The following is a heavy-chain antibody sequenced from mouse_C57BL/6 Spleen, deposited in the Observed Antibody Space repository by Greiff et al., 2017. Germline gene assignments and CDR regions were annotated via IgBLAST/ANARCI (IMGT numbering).Heavy chain of an antibody. CDR3: ASDSSGYVGY. CDR1: GYAFSSSW. J-gene: IGHJ2*01. V-gene: IGHV1-82*01. D-gene: IGHD3-2*02. Sequence: VQLMESGPELVKPGASVKISCKASGYAFSSSWMNWVKQRPGKGLEWIGRIYPGDGDTNYNGKFKGKATLTADKSSSTAYMQLSSLTSEDSAVYFCASDSSGYVGYWGQGTTLTVSS. CDR2: IYPGDGDT.